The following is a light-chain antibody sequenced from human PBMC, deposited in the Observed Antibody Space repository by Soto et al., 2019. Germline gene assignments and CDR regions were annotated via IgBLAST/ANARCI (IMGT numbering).Light chain of an antibody. CDR3: QQRSNWGIT. Sequence: IVLTQSPATLSLSPGEDATLSCRASLGANTFLAWYQQKPGQAPRLLIYDASNRATGIPPRFSGSGSGTAFTLTISSLEPEDFVFYYCQQRSNWGITFGQGTRLEIK. V-gene: IGKV3-11*01. CDR1: LGANTF. CDR2: DAS. J-gene: IGKJ5*01.